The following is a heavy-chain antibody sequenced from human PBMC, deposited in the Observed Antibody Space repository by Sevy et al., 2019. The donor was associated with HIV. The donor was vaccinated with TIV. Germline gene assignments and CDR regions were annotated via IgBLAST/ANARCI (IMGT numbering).Heavy chain of an antibody. D-gene: IGHD2-2*01. CDR3: AGRRVLGYCISGRWDDWAEDAFDI. J-gene: IGHJ3*02. CDR1: GFSLSTNGVG. V-gene: IGHV2-5*02. CDR2: IYCDDDK. Sequence: SGPTLVKPTQTLTLTCTFSGFSLSTNGVGVGWIRQPPGKALEWLAIIYCDDDKPYSPSLKSRHTITKDTSENRVVLTMNNLDPLDTATYYCAGRRVLGYCISGRWDDWAEDAFDIWGQGTKVTVSS.